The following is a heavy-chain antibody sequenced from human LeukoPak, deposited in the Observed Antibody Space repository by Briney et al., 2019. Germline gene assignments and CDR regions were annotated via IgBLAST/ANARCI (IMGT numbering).Heavy chain of an antibody. CDR1: GGSISSSSYY. V-gene: IGHV4-39*07. J-gene: IGHJ4*02. Sequence: SETLSLTCTVSGGSISSSSYYWGWIRQPPGKGLEWIGSIYYSGSTYYNPSLKSRVTISVDTSKNQFSLKLSSVTAADTAVYYCAREGTSGSDYWGQGTLVTVPS. D-gene: IGHD3-10*01. CDR3: AREGTSGSDY. CDR2: IYYSGST.